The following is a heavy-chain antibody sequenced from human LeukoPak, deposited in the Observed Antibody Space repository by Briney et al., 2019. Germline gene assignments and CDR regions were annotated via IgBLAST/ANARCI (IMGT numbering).Heavy chain of an antibody. CDR2: IYPGDSDT. J-gene: IGHJ5*02. CDR3: ARAYCSSTSCYLLDP. CDR1: GYRFSNYW. V-gene: IGHV5-51*01. Sequence: GESLKISCKGSGYRFSNYWIAWVRQMPGKGPEWMGIIYPGDSDTRYSPSFQGQVTISADKSISTASLQWSSLKASDTAMYYCARAYCSSTSCYLLDPWGQGTLVTVSS. D-gene: IGHD2-2*01.